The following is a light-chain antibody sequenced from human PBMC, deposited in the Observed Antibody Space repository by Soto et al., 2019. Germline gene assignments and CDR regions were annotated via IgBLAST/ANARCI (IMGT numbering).Light chain of an antibody. CDR3: KQYGSSGP. CDR1: QSVSNNY. V-gene: IGKV3-20*01. J-gene: IGKJ1*01. Sequence: EIALTPSPGTLSLSQGERATLSCRASQSVSNNYLAWYQQKPGQAPRLLIYGASNRATGIPDRFSGSGSGTDFTLTISRLEPEDFAVYYCKQYGSSGPFGQLPKVAIK. CDR2: GAS.